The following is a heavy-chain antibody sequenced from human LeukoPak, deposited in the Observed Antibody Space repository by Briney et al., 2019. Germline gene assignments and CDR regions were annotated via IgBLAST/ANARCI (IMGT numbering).Heavy chain of an antibody. V-gene: IGHV1-2*06. D-gene: IGHD5-18*01. CDR3: ARSDTAMGFDY. CDR2: INPNSGGT. Sequence: GASVKVSCKASGYTFTGYYMHWVRQAPGQGLEWMGRINPNSGGTNYAQKFQGRVTMTRDTSISTACMGLSRLRSDDTAVYYCARSDTAMGFDYWGQGTLVTVSS. CDR1: GYTFTGYY. J-gene: IGHJ4*02.